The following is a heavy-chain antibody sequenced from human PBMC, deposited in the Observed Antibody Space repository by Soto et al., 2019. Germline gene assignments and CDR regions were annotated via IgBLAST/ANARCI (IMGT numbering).Heavy chain of an antibody. D-gene: IGHD5-12*01. Sequence: QVQLVESGGGVVQPGRSLRLSCAASGFTFSSYGMHWVRQAPGKGLEWVAVISYDGSNKYYADSVKSRFTISRDNSKNTLYLQMNSLRAEDTAVYYCAKEGNKWLRSPDFDYWGQGTLVTVSS. CDR2: ISYDGSNK. CDR3: AKEGNKWLRSPDFDY. V-gene: IGHV3-30*18. CDR1: GFTFSSYG. J-gene: IGHJ4*02.